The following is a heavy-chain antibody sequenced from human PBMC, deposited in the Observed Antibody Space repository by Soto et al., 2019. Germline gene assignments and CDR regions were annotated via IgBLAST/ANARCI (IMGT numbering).Heavy chain of an antibody. CDR1: GGSISSSSYY. J-gene: IGHJ4*02. Sequence: SETLSLTCTVSGGSISSSSYYWGWLRQPPGKGLEWIGTIYYSGTTNYNPSLKSRVTISVDTSQNQFSLKLNSLTAADTAVYYCASLLGIKFDYWGQGALVTVS. CDR3: ASLLGIKFDY. V-gene: IGHV4-39*01. D-gene: IGHD3-10*01. CDR2: IYYSGTT.